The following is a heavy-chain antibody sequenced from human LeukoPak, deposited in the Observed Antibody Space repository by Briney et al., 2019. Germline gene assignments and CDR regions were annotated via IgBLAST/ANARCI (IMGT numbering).Heavy chain of an antibody. D-gene: IGHD3-22*01. V-gene: IGHV3-48*03. CDR2: ISSSGSII. CDR3: ARDERYDSSGYPFDY. J-gene: IGHJ4*02. Sequence: PGGSLRLSCAASGFTFSSFEMNWVRQAPGRGLEWVSYISSSGSIIYYADSVKGRFTISRDNAKNSLYLQMNSLRAEDTAVYYCARDERYDSSGYPFDYWGQGTLVTVSS. CDR1: GFTFSSFE.